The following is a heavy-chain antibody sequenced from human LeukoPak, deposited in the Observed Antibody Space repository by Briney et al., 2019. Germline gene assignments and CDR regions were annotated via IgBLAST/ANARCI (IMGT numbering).Heavy chain of an antibody. J-gene: IGHJ3*02. D-gene: IGHD1-26*01. Sequence: GSLRLSCAASGFTVGDNYMTWVRQAPGKGLEWVSSIYSAGATHYAESVKGRFTISRDNSKNTLYLQMNSLRAEDMAVYYCARIEWERLGRAFDIWGQGTMVTVSS. CDR2: IYSAGAT. CDR1: GFTVGDNY. V-gene: IGHV3-66*01. CDR3: ARIEWERLGRAFDI.